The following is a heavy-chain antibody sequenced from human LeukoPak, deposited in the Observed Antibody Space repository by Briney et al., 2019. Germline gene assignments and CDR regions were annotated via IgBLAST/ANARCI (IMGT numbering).Heavy chain of an antibody. Sequence: ASVKVSCKASGYTFTGYYMHWVRQAPGQGLEWMGWINPNSGGANYAQKFQGRVTMTRDTSISTAYMELSRLRSDDTAVYYCARARSGSYSYYFDYWGQGTLVTVSS. CDR3: ARARSGSYSYYFDY. CDR1: GYTFTGYY. CDR2: INPNSGGA. J-gene: IGHJ4*02. V-gene: IGHV1-2*02. D-gene: IGHD1-26*01.